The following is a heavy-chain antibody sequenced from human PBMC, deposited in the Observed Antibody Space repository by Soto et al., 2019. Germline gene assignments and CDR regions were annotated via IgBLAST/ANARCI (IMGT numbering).Heavy chain of an antibody. V-gene: IGHV1-69*01. D-gene: IGHD2-2*01. CDR1: GGIFSSYP. CDR2: IIPAFKTA. J-gene: IGHJ6*02. Sequence: QVQLVQSGAEVKKPGSSVKVSCKATGGIFSSYPITWVRQAPGQGLEWLGGIIPAFKTATYAQKFQGRITIVGDESTSTAYMELRSLRSEDTAVYFCARTEDSSARVYEFYGLDVWGPGTTVTVSS. CDR3: ARTEDSSARVYEFYGLDV.